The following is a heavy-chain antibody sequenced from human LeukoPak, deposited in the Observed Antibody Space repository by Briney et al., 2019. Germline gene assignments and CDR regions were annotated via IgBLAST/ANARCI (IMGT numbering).Heavy chain of an antibody. CDR1: GGSFSGYY. Sequence: SETLSLTCAVYGGSFSGYYWSWIRQPPGKGLEWIGEINHSGSTNYNPSLKSRVTISVDTSKNQFSLKLSSVTAADTAVYYCARAPVAGFHPWGQGTLHTVST. CDR3: ARAPVAGFHP. V-gene: IGHV4-34*01. J-gene: IGHJ5*02. CDR2: INHSGST.